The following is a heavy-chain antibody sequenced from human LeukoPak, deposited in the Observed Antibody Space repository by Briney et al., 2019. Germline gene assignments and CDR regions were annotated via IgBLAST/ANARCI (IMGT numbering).Heavy chain of an antibody. D-gene: IGHD1-26*01. CDR3: AAVGSYSYFDY. Sequence: GASVKVSCKASGFTFTSSAMQWVRQARGQRLEWIGWIVVGSGNANYAQKFQERVTITRDMSTSTAYMELSSLRSEDTAVYYCAAVGSYSYFDYWGQGTLVTVSS. J-gene: IGHJ4*02. CDR1: GFTFTSSA. CDR2: IVVGSGNA. V-gene: IGHV1-58*02.